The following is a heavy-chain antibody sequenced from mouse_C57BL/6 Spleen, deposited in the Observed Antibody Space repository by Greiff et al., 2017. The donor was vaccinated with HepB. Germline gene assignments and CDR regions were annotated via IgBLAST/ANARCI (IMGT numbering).Heavy chain of an antibody. D-gene: IGHD2-4*01. CDR1: GYTFTGYW. CDR3: ARRGLSTMITTTYWYFDV. V-gene: IGHV1-9*01. Sequence: VQLQQSGAELMKPGASVKLSCKATGYTFTGYWIEWVKQRPGHGLEWIGEILPGSGSTNYNEKFKGKATFTADTSSNTAYMQLSSLTTEDSAIYYCARRGLSTMITTTYWYFDVWGTGTTVTVSS. CDR2: ILPGSGST. J-gene: IGHJ1*03.